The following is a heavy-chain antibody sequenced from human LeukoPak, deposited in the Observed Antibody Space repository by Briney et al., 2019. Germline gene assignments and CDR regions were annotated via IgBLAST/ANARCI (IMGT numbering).Heavy chain of an antibody. V-gene: IGHV3-20*04. CDR1: GFTFDDYG. CDR3: ARGSVPGRLGYYYYYYMDV. CDR2: INWNGGST. J-gene: IGHJ6*03. D-gene: IGHD2-2*01. Sequence: RSLRLSCAASGFTFDDYGMSWVRQAPGTGLEWVSGINWNGGSTGYADSVKGRFTISRDNAKNSLYLQMNSLRAEDTALYYCARGSVPGRLGYYYYYYMDVWGKGTTVTVSS.